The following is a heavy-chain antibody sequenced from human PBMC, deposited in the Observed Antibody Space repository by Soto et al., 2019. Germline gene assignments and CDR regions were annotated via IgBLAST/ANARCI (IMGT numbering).Heavy chain of an antibody. J-gene: IGHJ4*02. CDR1: GYIFTAYH. D-gene: IGHD3-10*01. V-gene: IGHV1-3*04. CDR3: AREDGGGPLDY. CDR2: ISTGNGDR. Sequence: QVQLVQSGAEVKKPGASVKISCTASGYIFTAYHVHWVRQAPGQGLEWVGWISTGNGDREYSQKFQDRVTISSDKSASTVYMEVSSLTSEDTAVYSCAREDGGGPLDYWGQGALVTVSS.